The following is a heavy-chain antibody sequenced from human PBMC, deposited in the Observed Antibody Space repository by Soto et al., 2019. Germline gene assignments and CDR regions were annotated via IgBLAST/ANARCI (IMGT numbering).Heavy chain of an antibody. J-gene: IGHJ4*02. V-gene: IGHV1-69*08. CDR2: IIPILGII. Sequence: QVQLVQSGAEVKKPGSSMKVSCKTSGGTFSTHSINWVRQAPGQGLEWMGRIIPILGIINYAQKFQGRLTINADKSTSTAYMELSSLTSEDTAIYYCARDLVSGSLTTRRPDYWGQGTLVTVSS. CDR3: ARDLVSGSLTTRRPDY. D-gene: IGHD4-17*01. CDR1: GGTFSTHS.